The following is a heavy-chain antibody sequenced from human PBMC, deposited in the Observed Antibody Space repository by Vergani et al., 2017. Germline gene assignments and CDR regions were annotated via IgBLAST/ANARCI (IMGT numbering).Heavy chain of an antibody. CDR2: INHSGGT. CDR3: GRHWALVAAGVVDS. D-gene: IGHD2-15*01. J-gene: IGHJ4*02. V-gene: IGHV4-34*02. Sequence: QVQLRQWGAGLVKPSETLSLTCGIYGDSLRGHYWSWIRQSPGKGLEWIGQINHSGGTNYNPSLKSRVTISLDTSKNQFSLSLKSVAAADTAVYYCGRHWALVAAGVVDSWGQGNLVTVSS. CDR1: GDSLRGHY.